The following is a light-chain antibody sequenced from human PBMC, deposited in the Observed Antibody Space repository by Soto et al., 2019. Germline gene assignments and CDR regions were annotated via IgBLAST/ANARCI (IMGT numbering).Light chain of an antibody. Sequence: DIQMTQSPSSLSASVGDRVTITCRASQSLNRWLAWYQQKPGKAPKLLIYEASSLESGVPSRFSGRGAGTEFTLTISSLQPDDLATHDCQQYSGYSRTFGQGTKVEIK. J-gene: IGKJ1*01. CDR2: EAS. CDR1: QSLNRW. V-gene: IGKV1-5*03. CDR3: QQYSGYSRT.